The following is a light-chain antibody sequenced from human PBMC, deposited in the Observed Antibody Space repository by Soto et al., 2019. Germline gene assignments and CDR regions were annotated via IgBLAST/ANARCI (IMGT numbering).Light chain of an antibody. Sequence: QSALTQPASVSGSPGQSITISCTGTSSDVGGYNYVSWYQQHPGKAPKLMIYDVSNRPSGVSNRFSGSKSGNTASLTISGLQAEDEADYYCSSYTISSIPVFGTGTKVPVL. CDR1: SSDVGGYNY. CDR2: DVS. V-gene: IGLV2-14*01. CDR3: SSYTISSIPV. J-gene: IGLJ1*01.